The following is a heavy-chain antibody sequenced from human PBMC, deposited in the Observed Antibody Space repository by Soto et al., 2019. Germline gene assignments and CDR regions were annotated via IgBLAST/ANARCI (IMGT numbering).Heavy chain of an antibody. CDR3: ARGAVMGITLFGEAIIGGHHLINV. CDR1: GDTFLSND. Sequence: GASVKVSCKASGDTFLSNDINWVRQAPGQGLEWMGWINPNSGNTGYAQKFQGRLTMTRNTSVTTAYMELSGLRSEDTAIYYCARGAVMGITLFGEAIIGGHHLINVCATGTTVTVS. V-gene: IGHV1-8*01. J-gene: IGHJ6*03. D-gene: IGHD3-3*01. CDR2: INPNSGNT.